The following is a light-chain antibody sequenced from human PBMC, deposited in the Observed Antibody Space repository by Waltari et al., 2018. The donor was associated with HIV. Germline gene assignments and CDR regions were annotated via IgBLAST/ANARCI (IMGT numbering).Light chain of an antibody. V-gene: IGLV1-40*01. J-gene: IGLJ1*01. CDR3: QSFDSSLNAYV. CDR1: SSNIGANFD. Sequence: QSVLTQAPSVSGAPGQRVTISCTGSSSNIGANFDVHWYQLLPGSSPKLLIFANPTRPSGVPDRFSGSKSGTSASLAITGLHPEDEAEYYCQSFDSSLNAYVFGTGTTVIVL. CDR2: ANP.